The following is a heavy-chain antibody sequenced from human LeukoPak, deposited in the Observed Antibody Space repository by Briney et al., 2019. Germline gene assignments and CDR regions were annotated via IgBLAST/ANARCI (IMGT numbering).Heavy chain of an antibody. V-gene: IGHV3-21*01. Sequence: GGSLRLSCAASGFTFSSYSMSWVRQAPGKGLEWVSSISSSSSSYIYYADSVKGRFTISRDNAKNSLYLQMNSLRAEDTAVYYCARSGYSSSWLFDYWAREPWSPSPQ. CDR1: GFTFSSYS. D-gene: IGHD6-13*01. CDR3: ARSGYSSSWLFDY. CDR2: ISSSSSSYI. J-gene: IGHJ4*02.